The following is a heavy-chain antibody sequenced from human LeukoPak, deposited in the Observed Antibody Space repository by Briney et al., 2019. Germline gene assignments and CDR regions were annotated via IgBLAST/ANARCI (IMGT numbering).Heavy chain of an antibody. J-gene: IGHJ4*02. D-gene: IGHD6-19*01. Sequence: PSETLSLTCTVSGGSISNYYWSWIRQPPGKGLEWIGHIYIRGATNYNPSVKSRVTMSVDTSKNQFSLKVSSVTAADTAVYYCARGHNSGWRNFDYWGQGTLVTVSS. CDR3: ARGHNSGWRNFDY. CDR2: IYIRGAT. CDR1: GGSISNYY. V-gene: IGHV4-4*07.